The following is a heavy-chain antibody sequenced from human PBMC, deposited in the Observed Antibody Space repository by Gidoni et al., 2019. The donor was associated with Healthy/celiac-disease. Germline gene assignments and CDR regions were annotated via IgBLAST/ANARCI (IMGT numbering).Heavy chain of an antibody. CDR1: GFTFSSSN. Sequence: EVQLVASGGGLVKPGGSLRLYCAASGFTFSSSNMNCVRQAAGKGLEWVSSISSSSSYIYYADSVKGRLTISRDNAKNSLYLQMNSLRAEDTAVYYCARDPSMGYGDYVVYDRWFDPWGQGTLVTVSS. CDR2: ISSSSSYI. V-gene: IGHV3-21*01. CDR3: ARDPSMGYGDYVVYDRWFDP. J-gene: IGHJ5*02. D-gene: IGHD4-17*01.